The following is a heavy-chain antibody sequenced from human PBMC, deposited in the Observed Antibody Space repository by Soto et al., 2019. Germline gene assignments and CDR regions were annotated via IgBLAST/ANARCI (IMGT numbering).Heavy chain of an antibody. J-gene: IGHJ3*02. V-gene: IGHV3-74*01. Sequence: EVQLVESGGDLVQPGGSLRLSCAVSGFTLSSLWMHWVRQAPGKGLMWVSRINSDGSDRSYADSVRGRFTISRDNAENTVFLQMNSLRVEDTAVYYCTSLQVPRDGFDIWGQGTMVTVAS. CDR1: GFTLSSLW. D-gene: IGHD2-2*01. CDR3: TSLQVPRDGFDI. CDR2: INSDGSDR.